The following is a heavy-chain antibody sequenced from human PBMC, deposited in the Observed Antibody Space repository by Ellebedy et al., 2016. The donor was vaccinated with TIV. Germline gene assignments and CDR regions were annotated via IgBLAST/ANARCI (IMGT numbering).Heavy chain of an antibody. CDR2: VFSTDEK. D-gene: IGHD3-16*02. CDR3: ARVLGIRDIVDNWFDP. Sequence: SGPTLVKPTETLTLTCTVSGFSLSNARMGVSWIRQPPGKALEWLAHVFSTDEKSYSASLRNRLTISKDTSKSQVVLTMTNMDPVDTATYYCARVLGIRDIVDNWFDPWGQGTPVTVSS. CDR1: GFSLSNARMG. V-gene: IGHV2-26*01. J-gene: IGHJ5*02.